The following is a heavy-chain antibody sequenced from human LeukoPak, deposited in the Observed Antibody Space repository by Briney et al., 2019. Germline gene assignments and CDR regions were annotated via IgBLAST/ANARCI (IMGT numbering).Heavy chain of an antibody. Sequence: GGSLRLSCAASGFTFSSYSMNWVRQAPGKGLEWVSYISSSASTVYYADSVKGRFTISRDNAKNSLYLQINTLRAEDTAVYYCARVGSIAAAGTPDYWGQGTLVTVSS. D-gene: IGHD6-13*01. CDR2: ISSSASTV. CDR1: GFTFSSYS. V-gene: IGHV3-48*04. J-gene: IGHJ4*02. CDR3: ARVGSIAAAGTPDY.